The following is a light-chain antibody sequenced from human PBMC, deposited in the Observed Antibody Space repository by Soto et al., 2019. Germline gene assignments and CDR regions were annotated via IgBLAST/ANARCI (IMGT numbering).Light chain of an antibody. Sequence: QSALTQPPSASGSPGQSVAISCTGTSSDVGGYNYVSWYQQHPGKAPKLMIYEVNKRPSGVPDRFSGSKSGNTASLTVSGHQADDDADYYCSSYAGSSNVFGTGTKLTVL. V-gene: IGLV2-8*01. J-gene: IGLJ1*01. CDR1: SSDVGGYNY. CDR3: SSYAGSSNV. CDR2: EVN.